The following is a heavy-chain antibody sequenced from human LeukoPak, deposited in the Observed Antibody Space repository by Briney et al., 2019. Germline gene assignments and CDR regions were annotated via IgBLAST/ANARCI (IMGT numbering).Heavy chain of an antibody. CDR2: IYPGDSDT. D-gene: IGHD6-19*01. V-gene: IGHV5-51*01. CDR3: ARRRGSGWFRGTRYYFDY. J-gene: IGHJ4*02. CDR1: GYSFTSYW. Sequence: GESLKISCKGSGYSFTSYWIGWVRQMPGKDLEWMGIIYPGDSDTRYSPSFQGQVTISADKSISTAYLQWSSLKASDTAMYYCARRRGSGWFRGTRYYFDYWGQGTLVTVSS.